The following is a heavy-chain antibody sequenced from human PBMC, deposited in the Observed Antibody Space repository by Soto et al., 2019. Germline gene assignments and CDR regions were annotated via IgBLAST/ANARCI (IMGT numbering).Heavy chain of an antibody. Sequence: GESLKISFKGSGFGFSSFWMAWVRQVPGKGLEWMGIIYPGDSDIRYSPSFQGQVTISADKSTSTAYLQWRSLKASDTAVYFCAPSSSLTTVANWGQGTQVTVSS. CDR1: GFGFSSFW. CDR2: IYPGDSDI. J-gene: IGHJ4*02. D-gene: IGHD4-17*01. V-gene: IGHV5-51*01. CDR3: APSSSLTTVAN.